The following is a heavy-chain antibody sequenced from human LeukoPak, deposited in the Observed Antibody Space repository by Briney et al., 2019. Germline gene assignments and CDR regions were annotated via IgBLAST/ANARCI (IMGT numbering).Heavy chain of an antibody. Sequence: GGSLRLSCAASGFTFSSYAMHWVRQAPGKGLEWVAVISYDGSNKYYADSVKGRFTISRDNSKHTLYLQMNSLRAEDTAVYYCARAHYYDSSGYYSSYFDYWGQGTLVTVSS. CDR2: ISYDGSNK. D-gene: IGHD3-22*01. CDR3: ARAHYYDSSGYYSSYFDY. CDR1: GFTFSSYA. J-gene: IGHJ4*02. V-gene: IGHV3-30-3*01.